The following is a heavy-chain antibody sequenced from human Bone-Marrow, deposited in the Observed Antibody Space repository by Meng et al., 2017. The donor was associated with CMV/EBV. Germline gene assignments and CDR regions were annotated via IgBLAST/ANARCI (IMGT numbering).Heavy chain of an antibody. Sequence: LSLTCAASGFTFRNYGMNWVRQAPGKGLEWVSSISSSSSYIYYADSVKGRFNISRDNAKNSLYLQMNSLRAEDTSVYYCARVMGGREGYYYYGMDVWRQGTTVTVSS. CDR3: ARVMGGREGYYYYGMDV. J-gene: IGHJ6*01. CDR2: ISSSSSYI. D-gene: IGHD2-8*01. V-gene: IGHV3-21*01. CDR1: GFTFRNYG.